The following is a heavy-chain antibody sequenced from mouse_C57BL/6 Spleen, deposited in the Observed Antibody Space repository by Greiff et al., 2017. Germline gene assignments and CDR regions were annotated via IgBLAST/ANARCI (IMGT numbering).Heavy chain of an antibody. CDR3: ARDPYSNLFAY. CDR2: IYPGDGDT. CDR1: GYAFSSSW. D-gene: IGHD2-5*01. V-gene: IGHV1-82*01. Sequence: QVQLKQSGPELVKPGASVKISCKASGYAFSSSWMNWVKQRPGKGLEWIGRIYPGDGDTNYNGKFKGKATLTADKSSSTAYMQLSSLTSEDSAVYFCARDPYSNLFAYWGQGTLVTVSA. J-gene: IGHJ3*01.